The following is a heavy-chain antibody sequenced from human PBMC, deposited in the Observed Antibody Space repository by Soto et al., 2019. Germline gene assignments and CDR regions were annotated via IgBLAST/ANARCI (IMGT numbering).Heavy chain of an antibody. J-gene: IGHJ4*02. D-gene: IGHD6-6*01. Sequence: GGSLRLSCAASGFTFSSYAMSWVRQAPGKGLEWVSAISGSGGSTYYADSVKGRFTISRDNSKNTLYLQMNSLRAEDTAVYYCAKDEEGREQLVFLFDYWGQGTLVTVSS. V-gene: IGHV3-23*01. CDR1: GFTFSSYA. CDR2: ISGSGGST. CDR3: AKDEEGREQLVFLFDY.